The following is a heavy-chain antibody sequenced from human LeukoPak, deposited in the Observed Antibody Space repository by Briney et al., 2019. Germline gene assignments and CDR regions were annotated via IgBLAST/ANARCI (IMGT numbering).Heavy chain of an antibody. V-gene: IGHV4-38-2*02. Sequence: SETLSLTSTVSGYSISSGYYWGWIRQPPGKGLEWIGSVYHGGNSYYDPSLKSRVTISVDTSKNQFSLKLSSVTAADTAVYYCAKGYCSSTSCPADYWGQGILVTVSS. CDR1: GYSISSGYY. CDR2: VYHGGNS. D-gene: IGHD2-2*01. J-gene: IGHJ4*02. CDR3: AKGYCSSTSCPADY.